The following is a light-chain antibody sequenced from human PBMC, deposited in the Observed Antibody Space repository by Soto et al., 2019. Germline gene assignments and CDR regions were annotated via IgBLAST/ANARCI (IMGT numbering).Light chain of an antibody. CDR1: QSISSW. J-gene: IGKJ1*01. CDR2: DAS. Sequence: DIQMTQSPATLSASVGDRVTITCRASQSISSWLAWYQQKPGKVPKLLIDDASSLESGVPSRFSGRGSGTEFTLTISSLQPDDFATYYCQQYNTYPWTCGQGTKVEIK. CDR3: QQYNTYPWT. V-gene: IGKV1-5*01.